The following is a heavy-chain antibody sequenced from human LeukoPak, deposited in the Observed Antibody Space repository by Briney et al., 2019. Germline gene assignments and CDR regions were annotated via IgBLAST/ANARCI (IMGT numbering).Heavy chain of an antibody. CDR1: GYTFTSYD. J-gene: IGHJ4*02. D-gene: IGHD3-9*01. CDR3: ARVNDILTGYYNGYFNY. V-gene: IGHV1-8*01. CDR2: MNPNSGNT. Sequence: ASVKVSCKASGYTFTSYDINWVRQATGQGLEWMGWMNPNSGNTGYAQKFQGRVTITADESTSTAYMELSSLRSEDTAVYYCARVNDILTGYYNGYFNYWGQGTLVTVSS.